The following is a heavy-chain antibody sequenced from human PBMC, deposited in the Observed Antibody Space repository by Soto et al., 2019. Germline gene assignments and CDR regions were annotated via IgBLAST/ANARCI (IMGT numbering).Heavy chain of an antibody. CDR1: TFTFKKYY. V-gene: IGHV3-23*01. J-gene: IGHJ6*02. D-gene: IGHD3-10*01. Sequence: EMQLLESGGGLVRPGGSLRLSCAASTFTFKKYYMSWVRQSPGKGLEWVSAITGTGGATYYAESVKGRFTVSRDNSNNTLFLQRNTLRVEDTAVYFCATGAPPPPSGYYGLDLWGQGTTVTVS. CDR2: ITGTGGAT. CDR3: ATGAPPPPSGYYGLDL.